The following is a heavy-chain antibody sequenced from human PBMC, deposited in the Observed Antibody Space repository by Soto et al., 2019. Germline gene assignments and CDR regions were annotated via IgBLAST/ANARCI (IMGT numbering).Heavy chain of an antibody. Sequence: GGSRRLSGAASGFTFSNFEMHWVRQAPGKGLEGVSYINTAGSTKYYAESVKGRFTISRDNARNSLFLQMNSLRAEDTAVYYCARAECSSPDCLTAYYSYGLDVWGQGSTVTVSS. CDR2: INTAGSTK. V-gene: IGHV3-48*03. CDR1: GFTFSNFE. D-gene: IGHD3-9*01. J-gene: IGHJ6*02. CDR3: ARAECSSPDCLTAYYSYGLDV.